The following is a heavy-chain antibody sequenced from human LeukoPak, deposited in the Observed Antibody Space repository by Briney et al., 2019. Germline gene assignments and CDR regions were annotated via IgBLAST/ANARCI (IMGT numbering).Heavy chain of an antibody. Sequence: SVKVSCKASGGTSSSYAISWVRQAPGQGLEWMGGIIPIFGTANYAQKFQGRVTITADESTSTAYMELSSLRSEDTAVYYCARAHKVGATIGAFDIWGQGTMVTVSS. CDR2: IIPIFGTA. CDR3: ARAHKVGATIGAFDI. V-gene: IGHV1-69*13. D-gene: IGHD1-26*01. J-gene: IGHJ3*02. CDR1: GGTSSSYA.